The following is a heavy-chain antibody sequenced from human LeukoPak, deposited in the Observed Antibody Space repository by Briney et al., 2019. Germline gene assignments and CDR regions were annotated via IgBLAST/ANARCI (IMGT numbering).Heavy chain of an antibody. D-gene: IGHD6-19*01. CDR3: ASLAVADLYYFDY. V-gene: IGHV3-7*01. CDR1: GFTFSRYW. J-gene: IGHJ4*02. Sequence: GGSLRLSCAASGFTFSRYWMSWVRQAPGKGLEWVAKINQGGSEAYYVDSVKGRFTISRDNAKNSLYLQMDSLRAEDTAVYYCASLAVADLYYFDYWGQGTLVTVSS. CDR2: INQGGSEA.